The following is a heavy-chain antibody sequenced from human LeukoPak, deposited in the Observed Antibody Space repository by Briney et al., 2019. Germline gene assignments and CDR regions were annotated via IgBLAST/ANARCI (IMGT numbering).Heavy chain of an antibody. J-gene: IGHJ6*03. Sequence: GGSLRLSCAASGFTFSTYWMSWVRQAPGKGRGWVANIKQDGSEKYYVDSVKGRFTISRDNAKNSLYLQMDSLRAEDTAVYYCARDPYSGNYGAYYYYYMDVGGKGTTVTISS. CDR3: ARDPYSGNYGAYYYYYMDV. V-gene: IGHV3-7*01. CDR1: GFTFSTYW. CDR2: IKQDGSEK. D-gene: IGHD1-26*01.